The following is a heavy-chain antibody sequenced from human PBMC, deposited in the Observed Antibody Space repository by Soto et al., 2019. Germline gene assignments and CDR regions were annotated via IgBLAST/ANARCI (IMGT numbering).Heavy chain of an antibody. J-gene: IGHJ6*02. Sequence: EVQLVESGGGLVQPGGSLRLSCAASGFTFSDYWMHWVRQSPGKGPEWLSRMNSDGRTINYADSVKGRFTISRDNAKNTVYLQLNSLRVEETAVYYCARDREEDGDYNMDVWGQGTTVTVSS. CDR1: GFTFSDYW. CDR3: ARDREEDGDYNMDV. D-gene: IGHD4-17*01. CDR2: MNSDGRTI. V-gene: IGHV3-74*01.